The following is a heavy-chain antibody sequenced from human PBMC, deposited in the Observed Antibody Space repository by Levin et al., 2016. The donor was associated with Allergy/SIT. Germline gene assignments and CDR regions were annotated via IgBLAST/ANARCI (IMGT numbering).Heavy chain of an antibody. Sequence: SETLSLTCTVSGGSISSYYWSWIRQPPGKGLEWIGYIYYSGSTNYNPSLKSRVTISVDTSKNQFSLKLSSVTAADTAVYYCARVMRPVGIAAAGTRFDPWGQGTLVTVSS. CDR2: IYYSGST. CDR1: GGSISSYY. CDR3: ARVMRPVGIAAAGTRFDP. D-gene: IGHD6-13*01. V-gene: IGHV4-59*01. J-gene: IGHJ5*02.